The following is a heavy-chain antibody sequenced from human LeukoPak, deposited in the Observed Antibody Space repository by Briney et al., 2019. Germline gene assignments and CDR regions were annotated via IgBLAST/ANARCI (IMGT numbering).Heavy chain of an antibody. Sequence: ASVKVSCKASGYTFTSYGISWVRQAPGQGLEWMGWIIAYNGNTNYAQKLQGRVTMTTDTSTSTAYMELRSLRSDDTAVYYCARLYGSGSYYKRTSGFWFDYWGQETLVTVSS. CDR3: ARLYGSGSYYKRTSGFWFDY. CDR1: GYTFTSYG. CDR2: IIAYNGNT. J-gene: IGHJ4*02. V-gene: IGHV1-18*01. D-gene: IGHD3-10*01.